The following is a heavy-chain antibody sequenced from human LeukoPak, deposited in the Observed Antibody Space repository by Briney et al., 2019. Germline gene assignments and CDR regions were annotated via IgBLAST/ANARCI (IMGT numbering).Heavy chain of an antibody. Sequence: GGSLRLSCAASGFTFSSYTMNWVRQPPGKGLVWVTSISGSGNTYYADSVRGRLTISRDNSKNTLYLQMNSLRVDDTALYYCAEAGCSGGSCYFDPWGQGTLVTVSS. V-gene: IGHV3-23*01. CDR3: AEAGCSGGSCYFDP. J-gene: IGHJ5*02. D-gene: IGHD2-15*01. CDR2: ISGSGNT. CDR1: GFTFSSYT.